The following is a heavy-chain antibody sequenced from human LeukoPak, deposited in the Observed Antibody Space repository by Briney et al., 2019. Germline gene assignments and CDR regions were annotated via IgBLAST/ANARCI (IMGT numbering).Heavy chain of an antibody. CDR2: IYPGDSDT. V-gene: IGHV5-51*01. Sequence: GESLKISCKVSGDNFASYRIGWVRQMPGKGLECMGIIYPGDSDTRYSPSFQGQVTISADKSISTAYLQWSSLKASDTAIYYCATKGERRPFDYWGQGTLVTVSS. D-gene: IGHD1-1*01. J-gene: IGHJ4*02. CDR1: GDNFASYR. CDR3: ATKGERRPFDY.